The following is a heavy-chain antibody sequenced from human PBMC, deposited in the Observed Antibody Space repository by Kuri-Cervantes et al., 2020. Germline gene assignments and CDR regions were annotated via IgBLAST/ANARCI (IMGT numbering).Heavy chain of an antibody. Sequence: GESLKISCAASGFTFSSYAMHWVRQAPGKGLEWVAVIWYDGSNKYYADSVKGRFTISRDNSKNTLYLQMNSLRAEDTAVYYCARDSFRGRIAVAGRADAFDIWGQGTMVTVSS. J-gene: IGHJ3*02. CDR1: GFTFSSYA. CDR3: ARDSFRGRIAVAGRADAFDI. D-gene: IGHD6-19*01. CDR2: IWYDGSNK. V-gene: IGHV3-33*08.